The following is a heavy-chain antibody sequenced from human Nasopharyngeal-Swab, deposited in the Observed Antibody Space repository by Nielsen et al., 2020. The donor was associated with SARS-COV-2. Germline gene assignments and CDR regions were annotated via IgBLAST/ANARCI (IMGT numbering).Heavy chain of an antibody. CDR2: IKSKTDGGTT. Sequence: GESLKISCAASGFTFSSYSMNWVRQAPGKGLEWVGRIKSKTDGGTTDYAAPVKGRFTISRDDSKNTLYLQMNSLKTEDTAVYYCTTTLIRGLTRGEWGQGTLVTVSS. CDR3: TTTLIRGLTRGE. V-gene: IGHV3-15*01. D-gene: IGHD3-10*01. J-gene: IGHJ4*02. CDR1: GFTFSSYS.